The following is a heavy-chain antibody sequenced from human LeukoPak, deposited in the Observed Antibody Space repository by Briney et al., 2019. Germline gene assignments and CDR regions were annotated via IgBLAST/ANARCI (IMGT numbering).Heavy chain of an antibody. Sequence: GGSLRLSCAASGFTFSDYSMSWIRQAPGKGLEWVSYISTSSSYTNYADSVKGRFTISRDNAKNSLYLQMNSLRAEDTAVYYCARDSGIAAAGTDWGQGTLVTVSS. CDR2: ISTSSSYT. J-gene: IGHJ4*02. D-gene: IGHD6-13*01. CDR3: ARDSGIAAAGTD. V-gene: IGHV3-11*05. CDR1: GFTFSDYS.